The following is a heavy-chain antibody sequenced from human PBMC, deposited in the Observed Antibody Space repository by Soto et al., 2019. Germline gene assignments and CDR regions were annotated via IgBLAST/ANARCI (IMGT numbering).Heavy chain of an antibody. Sequence: GESLKISCAASGFTFSSYAMSWVRQAPGKGLEWVSAISGSGGSTYYADSVKGRFTISRDNSKNTLYLQMNSLRAEDTAVYYCAKVAYGDYEDGWGIEYYYYYMDVWGKGTTVTVSS. CDR2: ISGSGGST. J-gene: IGHJ6*03. CDR3: AKVAYGDYEDGWGIEYYYYYMDV. D-gene: IGHD4-17*01. CDR1: GFTFSSYA. V-gene: IGHV3-23*01.